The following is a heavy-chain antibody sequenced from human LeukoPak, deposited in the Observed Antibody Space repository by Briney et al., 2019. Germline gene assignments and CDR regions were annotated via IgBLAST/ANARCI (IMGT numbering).Heavy chain of an antibody. J-gene: IGHJ4*02. V-gene: IGHV3-30-3*01. CDR1: VYTFTSYA. CDR2: VSYDESNS. CDR3: VPGGQYFAS. Sequence: GGSLRLSCAASVYTFTSYAIHRVPHAPGKGVGWVAFVSYDESNSYYSGSVGGRFTNSRDNYQNTLYLAMNSLRAEGTAVYLCVPGGQYFASGGQGTLVTVS. D-gene: IGHD3-10*01.